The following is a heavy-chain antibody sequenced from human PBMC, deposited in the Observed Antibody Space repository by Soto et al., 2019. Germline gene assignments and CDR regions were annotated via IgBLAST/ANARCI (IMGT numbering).Heavy chain of an antibody. Sequence: QVHLVQSGAEEKKPGASVRISCKASGYTFTSHAIHWVRQAPGQRLEWVGWINAGIHNTKYSQRFQGRVTISTDTSASTAYMELSSLRSEDTAVYYCARGGSSNWYGLDFWGRGTLVTVSS. D-gene: IGHD6-13*01. CDR1: GYTFTSHA. V-gene: IGHV1-3*05. J-gene: IGHJ4*02. CDR3: ARGGSSNWYGLDF. CDR2: INAGIHNT.